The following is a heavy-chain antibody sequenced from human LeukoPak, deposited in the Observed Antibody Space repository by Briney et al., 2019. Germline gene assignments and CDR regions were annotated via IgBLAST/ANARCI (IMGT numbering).Heavy chain of an antibody. CDR2: ISAYNGNT. J-gene: IGHJ6*02. V-gene: IGHV1-18*01. Sequence: ASVKVSCKASGYTFTSYGIIWVRQAPGQGLEWMGWISAYNGNTNYAQKLQGRVTMTTDTSTSTAYMELRSLRSDDTAVYYCASSQLWFGELSHYTMDVWGQGTTVTVSS. D-gene: IGHD3-10*01. CDR3: ASSQLWFGELSHYTMDV. CDR1: GYTFTSYG.